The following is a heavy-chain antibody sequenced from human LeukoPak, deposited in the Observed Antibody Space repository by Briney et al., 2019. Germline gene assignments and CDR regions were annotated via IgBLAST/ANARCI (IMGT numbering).Heavy chain of an antibody. Sequence: GGSLRLSCAGSGFSVSSYTINWVRQAPGKGLEWVSYISTTSSYIFYADSVKGQFTISRDDAKNLVYLQMNSLRVEDTAVYYCASPRLTYYYYGMDVWGQGTTVTVSS. D-gene: IGHD3-9*01. CDR2: ISTTSSYI. V-gene: IGHV3-21*06. CDR3: ASPRLTYYYYGMDV. J-gene: IGHJ6*02. CDR1: GFSVSSYT.